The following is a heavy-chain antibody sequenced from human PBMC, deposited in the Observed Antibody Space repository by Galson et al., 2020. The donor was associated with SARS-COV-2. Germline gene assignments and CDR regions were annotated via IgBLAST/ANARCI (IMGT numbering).Heavy chain of an antibody. CDR3: AKGSYGYSSGWGRVDY. CDR2: IWYDGSNK. Sequence: QAGGSLRLSCAASGFTFSSYGMHWVRQAPGKGLEWVAVIWYDGSNKYYADSMKGRFTISRDNSKNTLYLQMNSLRAEDTAVYYCAKGSYGYSSGWGRVDYWGQGTLVTVSS. CDR1: GFTFSSYG. V-gene: IGHV3-33*06. D-gene: IGHD6-19*01. J-gene: IGHJ4*02.